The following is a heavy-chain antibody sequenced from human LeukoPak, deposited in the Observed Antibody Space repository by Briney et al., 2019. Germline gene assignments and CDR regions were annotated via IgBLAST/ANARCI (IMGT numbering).Heavy chain of an antibody. V-gene: IGHV3-23*01. Sequence: PGGSLRLSCTASGFTFSDYSMSWVRQAPGAGLEWVSAISPAGDSTTDADSVKGRFTISRDNSKSTLYLQMNSLRAEDTAVYYCAKDLGSGPLMDVWGQGTTVTVSS. CDR1: GFTFSDYS. CDR3: AKDLGSGPLMDV. D-gene: IGHD3-3*01. CDR2: ISPAGDST. J-gene: IGHJ6*02.